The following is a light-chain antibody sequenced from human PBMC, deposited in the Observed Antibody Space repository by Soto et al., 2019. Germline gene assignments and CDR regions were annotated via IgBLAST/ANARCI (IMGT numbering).Light chain of an antibody. V-gene: IGKV1-33*01. CDR2: EAS. Sequence: DIQMTQSPSSLSASVGDRVTITCQASQAIGNYLTWYQQKPGKAPKLLIYEASNLGTGVPSRFSGSGSGTDFTFTINSLQPEDIATYYFQQYDDLPFTFGGGTKVEIK. CDR1: QAIGNY. J-gene: IGKJ4*01. CDR3: QQYDDLPFT.